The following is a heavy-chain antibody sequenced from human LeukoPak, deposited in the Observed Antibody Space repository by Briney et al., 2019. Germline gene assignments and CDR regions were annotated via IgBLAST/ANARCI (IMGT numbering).Heavy chain of an antibody. V-gene: IGHV4-34*01. CDR2: INHSGIT. D-gene: IGHD3-10*01. Sequence: SETLSLTCAVYGGSFSDYYWSWIRQPPGKGLEYIGEINHSGITNYNPSLKSRVTMSVDTSKKHFSLKLSSVTAADTAIYYCARRYPSVRGVNLRPQEVRKYYFDYWGQGNLVTVSS. CDR1: GGSFSDYY. J-gene: IGHJ4*02. CDR3: ARRYPSVRGVNLRPQEVRKYYFDY.